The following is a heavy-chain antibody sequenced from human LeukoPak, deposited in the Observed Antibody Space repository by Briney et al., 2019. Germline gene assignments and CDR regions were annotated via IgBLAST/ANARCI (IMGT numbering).Heavy chain of an antibody. CDR2: IGTAGDT. CDR3: ARSRWLSAAGFGY. D-gene: IGHD6-13*01. CDR1: GFTFSSYD. J-gene: IGHJ4*02. V-gene: IGHV3-13*01. Sequence: GGSLRLSCAASGFTFSSYDMHWARQATGKGLEWLSAIGTAGDTYYPGSVKGRFTISRENAKNSLYLQMNSLRAGDTAVYYWARSRWLSAAGFGYWGQGTLVTVSS.